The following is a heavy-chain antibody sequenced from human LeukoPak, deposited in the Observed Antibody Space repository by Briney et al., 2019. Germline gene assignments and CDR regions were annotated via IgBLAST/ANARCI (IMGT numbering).Heavy chain of an antibody. V-gene: IGHV1-8*01. CDR1: GYTFTSYD. CDR3: ARSSSSNYYYGMDV. CDR2: MNPNSGNT. J-gene: IGHJ6*02. D-gene: IGHD6-6*01. Sequence: AASVKVSCKASGYTFTSYDINWVRQAPGQGLEWMGWMNPNSGNTGYAQKFQGRVTMTRNTSISTAYMELSSLRSGDTAVYYCARSSSSNYYYGMDVWGQGATVTVSS.